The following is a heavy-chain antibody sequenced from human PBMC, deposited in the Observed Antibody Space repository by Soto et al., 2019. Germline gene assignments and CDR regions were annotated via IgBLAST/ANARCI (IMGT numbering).Heavy chain of an antibody. D-gene: IGHD5-12*01. CDR1: GFTFSSYA. V-gene: IGHV3-23*01. Sequence: EVQLLESGGGLVQPGGSLRLSCAASGFTFSSYAMSWVRQSPGKGLEWVSAISGSGGSTSYADSVKGRFTISRDYSKNTLYLQMNSLRAEDTAVYYCAKNPAREMATPYGMDVWGQGTTVTVSS. CDR2: ISGSGGST. J-gene: IGHJ6*02. CDR3: AKNPAREMATPYGMDV.